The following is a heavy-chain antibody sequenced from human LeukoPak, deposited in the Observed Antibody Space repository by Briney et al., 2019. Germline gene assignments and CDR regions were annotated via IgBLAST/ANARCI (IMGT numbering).Heavy chain of an antibody. CDR2: IYYSGST. CDR1: GGSISSSSYY. J-gene: IGHJ4*02. V-gene: IGHV4-39*01. D-gene: IGHD3-3*01. Sequence: SETLSLTCTVSGGSISSSSYYWGWIRQPPGKGLEWIGSIYYSGSTYYNPSLKSRVTISVDTSKNQFSLKLSSVTAADTAVYYCARRNYDFWSGYYKREPFDYWGQGTLVTVSS. CDR3: ARRNYDFWSGYYKREPFDY.